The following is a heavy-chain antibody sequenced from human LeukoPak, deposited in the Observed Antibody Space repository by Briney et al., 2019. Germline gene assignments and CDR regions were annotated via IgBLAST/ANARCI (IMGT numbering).Heavy chain of an antibody. CDR2: ISSAHSP. Sequence: GGSLRLSCAASGFTFSTFGFYWVRQAPGKGVEYASSISSAHSPYYADSVRGRFTISRDNSENTLYLQMGSLRPEDTAVYYCAGARVAAKSGYMDVWGRGTTVTISS. CDR3: AGARVAAKSGYMDV. CDR1: GFTFSTFG. D-gene: IGHD2-15*01. V-gene: IGHV3-64*02. J-gene: IGHJ6*03.